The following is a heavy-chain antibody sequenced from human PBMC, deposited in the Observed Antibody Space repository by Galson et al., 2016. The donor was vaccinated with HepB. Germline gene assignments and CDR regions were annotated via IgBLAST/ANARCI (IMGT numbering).Heavy chain of an antibody. CDR3: ATKVSDTTPSSFDK. J-gene: IGHJ4*02. V-gene: IGHV4-59*08. CDR1: GGSLHTFY. Sequence: SETLSLTCTVSGGSLHTFYWTWIRQPPGKGLEWIGYIFYTGATSYNPSLKSRLTMSVDTSKNQFSLQLSSVTAADTAVYYCATKVSDTTPSSFDKGGPGALVTVAS. D-gene: IGHD1-14*01. CDR2: IFYTGAT.